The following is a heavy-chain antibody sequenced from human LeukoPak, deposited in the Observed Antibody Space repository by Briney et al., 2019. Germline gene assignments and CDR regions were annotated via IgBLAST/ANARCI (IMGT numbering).Heavy chain of an antibody. Sequence: ASVKVSCKASGYTFTSYGISWVRQAPGQGLEWMGWISAYNGNTNYAQKLQGRVTMTTDTSASTAYMELRSLRSDDTAVYYCARGRNRSHYKGRDPSRFDYWGQGTLVTVSS. V-gene: IGHV1-18*01. CDR2: ISAYNGNT. J-gene: IGHJ4*02. D-gene: IGHD1-20*01. CDR1: GYTFTSYG. CDR3: ARGRNRSHYKGRDPSRFDY.